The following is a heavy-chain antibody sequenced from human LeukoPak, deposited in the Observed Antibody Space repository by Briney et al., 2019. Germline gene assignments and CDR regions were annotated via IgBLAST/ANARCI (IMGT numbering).Heavy chain of an antibody. Sequence: GGSLRLSCAASGFTFSSYAMSWVRQAPGKGLEWVSAISGSGGSTYYADSVKGRFTISRDNSKNTLYLQMNGLRAEDTAVYYCATSGRAIVVVAPFDPWGQGTLVTVSS. J-gene: IGHJ5*02. CDR2: ISGSGGST. D-gene: IGHD2-15*01. CDR3: ATSGRAIVVVAPFDP. CDR1: GFTFSSYA. V-gene: IGHV3-23*01.